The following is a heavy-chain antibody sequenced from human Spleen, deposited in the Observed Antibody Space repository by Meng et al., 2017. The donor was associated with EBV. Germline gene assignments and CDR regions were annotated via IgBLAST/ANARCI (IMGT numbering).Heavy chain of an antibody. CDR3: ARGLVVTALTDY. V-gene: IGHV1-8*01. J-gene: IGHJ4*02. CDR1: GYTFTSYD. Sequence: QVPLVQHGAEVKKHGASVKVSCKASGYTFTSYDINWVRQASGKGLEWMGWMNPNSGNTDYAQKFQGRVTMTRDTSISPAYMELSSLTSEDTAVYYCARGLVVTALTDYWGQGTLVTVSS. D-gene: IGHD2-21*02. CDR2: MNPNSGNT.